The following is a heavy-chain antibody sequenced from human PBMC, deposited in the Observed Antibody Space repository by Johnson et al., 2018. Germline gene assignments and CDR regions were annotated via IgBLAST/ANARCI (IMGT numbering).Heavy chain of an antibody. CDR3: ARSQAVQH. CDR1: GFTFSSYS. J-gene: IGHJ1*01. V-gene: IGHV3-21*01. CDR2: ISSSSSYI. Sequence: VQLVQSGGGLVKPGGSLRLSCAASGFTFSSYSMNWVRQAPGKGLEWVSSISSSSSYIYYAGSVKGRFTISRDNAKNSLYLQMNSLRAEDTAVYYCARSQAVQHWGQGTLVTVSS.